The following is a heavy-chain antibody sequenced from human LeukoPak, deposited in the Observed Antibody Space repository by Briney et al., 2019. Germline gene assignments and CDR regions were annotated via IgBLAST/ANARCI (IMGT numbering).Heavy chain of an antibody. CDR3: AKDRMESGYYNGFDY. CDR2: ISWNSGSI. Sequence: GGSLRLSCAASGFTFDDYAMHWVRQAPGKGLEWVSGISWNSGSIGYADSVKGRFTISRDNAKNSLYLQMNSLRAEDTAVYYCAKDRMESGYYNGFDYWGQGTLVTVSS. D-gene: IGHD3-22*01. J-gene: IGHJ4*02. V-gene: IGHV3-9*01. CDR1: GFTFDDYA.